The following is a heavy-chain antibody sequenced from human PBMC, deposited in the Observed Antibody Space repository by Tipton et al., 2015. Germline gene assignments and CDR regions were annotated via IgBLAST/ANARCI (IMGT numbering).Heavy chain of an antibody. CDR2: ISNSGTTI. CDR1: GFIFSDFG. J-gene: IGHJ6*01. V-gene: IGHV3-48*02. CDR3: TRGTHCDGDCYYYGMDV. D-gene: IGHD2-21*01. Sequence: SLRLSCEVSGFIFSDFGMNWVRQAPGKGLEWVSFISNSGTTIYYEASMRGRFTISRDNAENSLYLQMNTLRDEDTAVYYCTRGTHCDGDCYYYGMDVWGQGTTVTVSS.